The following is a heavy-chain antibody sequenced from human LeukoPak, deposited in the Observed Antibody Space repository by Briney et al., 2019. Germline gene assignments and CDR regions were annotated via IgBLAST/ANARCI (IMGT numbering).Heavy chain of an antibody. CDR2: IYHSGST. V-gene: IGHV4-30-2*01. CDR1: GGSISSGGYS. J-gene: IGHJ5*02. CDR3: ARSAGVYDILTGYENNWFDP. D-gene: IGHD3-9*01. Sequence: SETLSLTCTVSGGSISSGGYSCSWIRQPPGKGLEWIGYIYHSGSTYYNPSLKSRVTISVDRSKNQFSLKLSSVTAADTAVYYCARSAGVYDILTGYENNWFDPWGQGTLVTVSS.